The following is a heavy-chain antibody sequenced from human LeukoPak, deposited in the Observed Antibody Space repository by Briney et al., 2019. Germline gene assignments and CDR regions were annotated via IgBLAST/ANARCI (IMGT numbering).Heavy chain of an antibody. Sequence: PSETLSLTCAVSGASISSSSYYWGWIRQPPGKGLEWIGSIYYSGSTYYNPSLKSRVTISVDTSKNQFSLKLSSVTAADTAVYYCAREGYSSSWYFYYWGQGTLVTVSS. CDR2: IYYSGST. D-gene: IGHD6-13*01. CDR3: AREGYSSSWYFYY. J-gene: IGHJ4*02. CDR1: GASISSSSYY. V-gene: IGHV4-39*07.